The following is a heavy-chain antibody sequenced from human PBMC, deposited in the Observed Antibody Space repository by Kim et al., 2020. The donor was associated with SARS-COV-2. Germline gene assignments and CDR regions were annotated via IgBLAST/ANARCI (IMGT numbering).Heavy chain of an antibody. CDR3: ARVSGVQWLVGNYFFDY. CDR2: IYYNGRT. D-gene: IGHD6-19*01. J-gene: IGHJ4*02. V-gene: IGHV4-39*01. Sequence: SETLSLTCSVSGGSIRHTSYYWARIRQPPGKGLQWIGSIYYNGRTYYNPSFESPVTISVDTSKDQFSLKLSSVTAADTAMYYCARVSGVQWLVGNYFFDYWGQGTLVTVSA. CDR1: GGSIRHTSYY.